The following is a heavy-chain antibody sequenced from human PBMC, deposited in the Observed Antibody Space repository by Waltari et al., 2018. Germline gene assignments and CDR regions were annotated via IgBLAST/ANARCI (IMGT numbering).Heavy chain of an antibody. J-gene: IGHJ3*02. CDR2: IITIFRTA. V-gene: IGHV1-69*01. CDR3: ASVSSGYCSISSCYSFNI. Sequence: QVQLVQSGAEAQRPGSSVRVSCEVSGGTFSSQAISWVRQAPGQGRGWMGGIITIFRTANDAKKFRCRVTITADESTSTAYMELNSLRSEDTAVYFCASVSSGYCSISSCYSFNIWGHGTMVTVSS. CDR1: GGTFSSQA. D-gene: IGHD2-2*03.